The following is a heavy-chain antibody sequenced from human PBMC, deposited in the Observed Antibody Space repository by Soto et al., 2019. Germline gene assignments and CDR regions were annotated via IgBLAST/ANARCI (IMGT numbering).Heavy chain of an antibody. Sequence: QVRPQQLGAGLLKPSETLSLSCVVYGESFSGYFWSWVRQPPGKGLEWIGKINHSGSTYYSPSLESRVTISVDRSKNQFSLELSSVTAADTGVYFCAMNLAAAVFDPWGQGTLVTVSS. D-gene: IGHD6-13*01. CDR2: INHSGST. J-gene: IGHJ5*02. CDR3: AMNLAAAVFDP. CDR1: GESFSGYF. V-gene: IGHV4-34*01.